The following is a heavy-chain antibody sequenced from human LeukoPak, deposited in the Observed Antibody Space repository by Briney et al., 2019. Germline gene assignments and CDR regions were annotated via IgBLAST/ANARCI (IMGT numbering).Heavy chain of an antibody. CDR1: GGSISSYY. CDR2: IYYSGST. V-gene: IGHV4-59*08. Sequence: SETLSLTCTVSGGSISSYYWSWIRQPPGKGLEWIGYIYYSGSTNYNPSLKSRVTISVDTSKNQFSLRLSSVTAADTAVYYCARAGSTGTIGYYYYMDVWDKGTTVTISS. CDR3: ARAGSTGTIGYYYYMDV. J-gene: IGHJ6*03. D-gene: IGHD1-1*01.